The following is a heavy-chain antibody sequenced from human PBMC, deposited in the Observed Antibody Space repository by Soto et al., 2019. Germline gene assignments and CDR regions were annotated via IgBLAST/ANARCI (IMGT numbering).Heavy chain of an antibody. Sequence: EASVKVSCKASGYTFTSYDINWVRQATGQGLEWMGWMNPNSGNTGYAQKFQGRVTMTRNTSISTAYMELSSLRSEDTAVYYCARGPQGGGVWGMDVWGQGTTVTVSS. CDR3: ARGPQGGGVWGMDV. J-gene: IGHJ6*02. V-gene: IGHV1-8*01. D-gene: IGHD1-26*01. CDR2: MNPNSGNT. CDR1: GYTFTSYD.